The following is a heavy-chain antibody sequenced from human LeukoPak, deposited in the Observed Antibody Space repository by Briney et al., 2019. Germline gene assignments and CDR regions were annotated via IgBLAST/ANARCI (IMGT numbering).Heavy chain of an antibody. CDR1: GYTFTGYY. Sequence: ASVKVSRKASGYTFTGYYMHWVRQAPGQGLEWMGWINPNSGGTNYAQKFQGRVTMTRDTSISTAYMELSRLRSDDTAVYYSAIIVGAILSFDYWGQGTLVTVSS. CDR2: INPNSGGT. CDR3: AIIVGAILSFDY. V-gene: IGHV1-2*02. J-gene: IGHJ4*02. D-gene: IGHD1-26*01.